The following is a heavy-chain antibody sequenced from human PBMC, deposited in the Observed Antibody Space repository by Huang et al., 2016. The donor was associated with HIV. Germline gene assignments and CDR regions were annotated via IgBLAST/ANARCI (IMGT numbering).Heavy chain of an antibody. D-gene: IGHD2-15*01. CDR2: FDPEEGET. V-gene: IGHV1-24*01. CDR1: GYTVSELS. J-gene: IGHJ3*02. Sequence: QVQLVESGAELKKPGASVRVSCKVSGYTVSELSLHWVRQAPEKGLEWRGGFDPEEGETIYAQRLQGRVNMTEDTSTDTAYMELSSLRPEDTAVYYCATSTPDVGAGVLRSAFDIWGQGTMVTVSS. CDR3: ATSTPDVGAGVLRSAFDI.